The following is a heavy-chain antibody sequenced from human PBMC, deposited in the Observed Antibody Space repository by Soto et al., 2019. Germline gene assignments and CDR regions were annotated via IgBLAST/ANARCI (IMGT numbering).Heavy chain of an antibody. J-gene: IGHJ6*03. CDR3: AKAGTDYYYYMDV. CDR2: ISWNSGSI. CDR1: GFTFDDYA. D-gene: IGHD6-13*01. V-gene: IGHV3-9*01. Sequence: EVQLVESGGGLVQPGRSLRLSCAASGFTFDDYAMHWVRQAPGKGLEWVSGISWNSGSIGYADSVKGRFTISRDNAQNSLYLQMNSLRAEDTALYYCAKAGTDYYYYMDVWGKGTTVTFSS.